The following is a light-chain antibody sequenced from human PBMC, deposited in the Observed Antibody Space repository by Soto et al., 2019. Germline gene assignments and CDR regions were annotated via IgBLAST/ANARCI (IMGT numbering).Light chain of an antibody. Sequence: EFVLTQSPGTLSLSPGERATLSCRASQSVSSYLAWYQQKPGQAPRLLIYDASNRATGIPIRFSGSGSGTDFTLTISSLQPEDFATYFCQQLNSYPITFGQGTRLEIK. J-gene: IGKJ5*01. CDR2: DAS. CDR1: QSVSSY. V-gene: IGKV3-11*01. CDR3: QQLNSYPIT.